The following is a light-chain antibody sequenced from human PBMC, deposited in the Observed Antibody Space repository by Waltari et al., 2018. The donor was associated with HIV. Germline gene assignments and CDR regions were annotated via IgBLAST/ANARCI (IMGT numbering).Light chain of an antibody. V-gene: IGKV3-15*01. CDR1: QSVCSY. CDR2: GAS. CDR3: HQYNKWPRGT. Sequence: VMTQSPATVSVSPGGRATLSCRASQSVCSYFAWYQQKPGQAPRLLIYGASTRATGIPTRFSGSGSGTEFTLTISSLKSEDFAVYYCHQYNKWPRGTFGGGTKVEV. J-gene: IGKJ4*01.